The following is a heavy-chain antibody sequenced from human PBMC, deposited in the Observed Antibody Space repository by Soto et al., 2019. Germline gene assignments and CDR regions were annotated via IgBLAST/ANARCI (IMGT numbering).Heavy chain of an antibody. CDR3: ARVYYDFWSGYSIFAY. V-gene: IGHV4-61*01. CDR1: GGSVSSGSYY. D-gene: IGHD3-3*01. J-gene: IGHJ4*02. CDR2: IYYSGST. Sequence: QVQLQESGPGLVKPSETLSLTCTVSGGSVSSGSYYWSWIRQPPGKGLEWIGYIYYSGSTNYNPSLTSRVTISVDTSKNQFSLKLSSVTAADTAVYYCARVYYDFWSGYSIFAYWGQGTLVTVSS.